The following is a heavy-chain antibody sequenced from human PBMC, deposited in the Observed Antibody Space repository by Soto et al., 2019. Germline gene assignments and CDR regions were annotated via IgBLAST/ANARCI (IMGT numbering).Heavy chain of an antibody. CDR3: ARGGEGYYDSSGYRDAFDI. CDR1: GFTFSSYA. J-gene: IGHJ3*02. D-gene: IGHD3-22*01. Sequence: QVQLVESGGGVVQPGRSLRLSCAASGFTFSSYAMHWVRQAPGKGLEWVAVISYDGSNKYYADSVKGRFTISRDNSKNTLYRQMNSLRAEDTAVYYCARGGEGYYDSSGYRDAFDIWGQGTMVTVSS. V-gene: IGHV3-30-3*01. CDR2: ISYDGSNK.